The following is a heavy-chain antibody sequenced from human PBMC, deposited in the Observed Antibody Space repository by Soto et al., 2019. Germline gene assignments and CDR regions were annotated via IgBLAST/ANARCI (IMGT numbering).Heavy chain of an antibody. CDR3: TRQDLSSGCDY. Sequence: LQISCKGSGYTFATYWIGWARQMPGKGLEWMGIIYPADSDTRYSPSFKGLVTISVDKSISTAYLQWSSLKASDTAIYYCTRQDLSSGCDYWGQGTLVTVSS. J-gene: IGHJ4*02. CDR1: GYTFATYW. CDR2: IYPADSDT. D-gene: IGHD3-22*01. V-gene: IGHV5-51*01.